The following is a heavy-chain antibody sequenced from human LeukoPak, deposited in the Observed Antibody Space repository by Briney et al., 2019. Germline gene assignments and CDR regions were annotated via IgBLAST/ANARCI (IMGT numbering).Heavy chain of an antibody. J-gene: IGHJ4*02. CDR1: GFTFSIYE. Sequence: GGSLTLSCAASGFTFSIYEMNWIRQAPGKGMEWLSYTSSSRATTFYADSVKGRFTISRDNANNLLFLQMNSLSAEDTAVYYCAREGSHLLRNLDWLSLGGGGLDFWGQGTLVAVSS. CDR2: TSSSRATT. D-gene: IGHD3-9*01. CDR3: AREGSHLLRNLDWLSLGGGGLDF. V-gene: IGHV3-48*03.